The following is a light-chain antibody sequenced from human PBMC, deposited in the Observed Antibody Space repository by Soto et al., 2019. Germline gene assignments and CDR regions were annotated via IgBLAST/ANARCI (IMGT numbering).Light chain of an antibody. Sequence: DIQMTQSPSSVSASIGDRVTITCRASQSISSWLAWYQQKPGKAPKLLIYAASNLQSGVTSSFRGSASGTDFTLTISSLQPEDFATYYCQQAGSFPLTFGGGTKVEIK. CDR2: AAS. CDR1: QSISSW. J-gene: IGKJ4*01. CDR3: QQAGSFPLT. V-gene: IGKV1D-12*01.